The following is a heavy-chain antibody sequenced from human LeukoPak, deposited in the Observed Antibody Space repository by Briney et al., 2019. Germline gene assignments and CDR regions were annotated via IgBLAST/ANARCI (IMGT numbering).Heavy chain of an antibody. Sequence: SETLSLTCTVSGGSISSSSYYWGWIRQPPGKGLEWIGSIYYSGSTYYNPSLKSRVTISVDTSKNQFSLKLSSVTAADTAVYYCARASRRWLVLDYFDYWGQGTLVTVSS. J-gene: IGHJ4*02. CDR3: ARASRRWLVLDYFDY. D-gene: IGHD6-19*01. V-gene: IGHV4-39*07. CDR2: IYYSGST. CDR1: GGSISSSSYY.